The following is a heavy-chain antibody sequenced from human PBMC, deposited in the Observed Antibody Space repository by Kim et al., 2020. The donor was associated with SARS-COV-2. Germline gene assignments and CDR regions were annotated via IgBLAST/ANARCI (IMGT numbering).Heavy chain of an antibody. D-gene: IGHD3-10*01. CDR3: ARVAGYYYGSGSYDT. J-gene: IGHJ5*02. V-gene: IGHV4-34*01. Sequence: PSLKRRVTHSVDTYKNQFSLKLSSVTAAATAVYYCARVAGYYYGSGSYDTWGQGTLVTVSS.